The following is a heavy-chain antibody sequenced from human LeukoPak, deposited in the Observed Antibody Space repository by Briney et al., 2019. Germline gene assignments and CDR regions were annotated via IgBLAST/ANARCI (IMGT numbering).Heavy chain of an antibody. V-gene: IGHV3-74*01. CDR2: INSDGSST. Sequence: PGGSLRLSCAASGFTFSSYWMHWVRQAPGKGLVWVSRINSDGSSTSYADSVKGRFTISRDNAKNTLYLQVNSLRAEDTAVYYCARAHHGSSWSHFDYWGQGTLVTVSS. CDR1: GFTFSSYW. D-gene: IGHD6-13*01. J-gene: IGHJ4*02. CDR3: ARAHHGSSWSHFDY.